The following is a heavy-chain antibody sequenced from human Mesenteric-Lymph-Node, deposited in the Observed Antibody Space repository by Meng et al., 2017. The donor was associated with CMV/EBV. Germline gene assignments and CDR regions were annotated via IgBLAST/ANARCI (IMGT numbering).Heavy chain of an antibody. CDR2: ISGSGGST. CDR1: GFTFSSYA. V-gene: IGHV3-23*01. CDR3: AKDPYYDFWSGTGPFDY. J-gene: IGHJ4*02. Sequence: GALKISCAASGFTFSSYAMSWVRQAPGKGLEWVSAISGSGGSTYYADSVKGRFTISRDNSKNTLYLQMNSLRAEDTAVYYCAKDPYYDFWSGTGPFDYWGQGTLVTVSS. D-gene: IGHD3-3*01.